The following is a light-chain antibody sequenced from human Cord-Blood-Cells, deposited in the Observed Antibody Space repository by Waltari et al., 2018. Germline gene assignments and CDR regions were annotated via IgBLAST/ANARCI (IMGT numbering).Light chain of an antibody. Sequence: QSVLTQPPSASGTPGQRVTISCSGSSSNIGSNTVNWYQQLPGTAPKLLIYSNNPRPSGVPDRFSGSKSGTSASLAISWLQSEDEADYYCAAWDDSLNGWVFGGGTKLTVL. J-gene: IGLJ3*02. CDR1: SSNIGSNT. V-gene: IGLV1-44*01. CDR2: SNN. CDR3: AAWDDSLNGWV.